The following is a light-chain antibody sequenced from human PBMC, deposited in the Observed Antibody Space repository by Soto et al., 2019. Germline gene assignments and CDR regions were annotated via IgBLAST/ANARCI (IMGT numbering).Light chain of an antibody. CDR3: QHSSSDLIT. J-gene: IGKJ5*01. V-gene: IGKV3D-11*03. CDR2: QTS. CDR1: QYINTR. Sequence: EIVLSQSPATLSSFPGDRVTLSCRASQYINTRLAWYQHRPGQAPRLLIYQTSIRAAGIPARFSGSGSGTDFTLTIDRLQSDDFATYYCQHSSSDLITFGQGTRLENK.